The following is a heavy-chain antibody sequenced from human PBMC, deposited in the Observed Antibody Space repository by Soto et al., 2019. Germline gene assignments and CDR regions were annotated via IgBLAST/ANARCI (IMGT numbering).Heavy chain of an antibody. CDR3: AKVITPYCGSPTFAPHFDS. V-gene: IGHV3-23*01. CDR1: GFTFYNYA. D-gene: IGHD2-21*01. Sequence: EVQLLESGGALVQPGGSLRLSCAASGFTFYNYAMAWVRQAPGKGLEWVSVISGGGGTAFYADSVKGRFTISRDNSNDTLYLQMKKLRAEDTAVCYCAKVITPYCGSPTFAPHFDSWGPGTLVTVSS. J-gene: IGHJ4*02. CDR2: ISGGGGTA.